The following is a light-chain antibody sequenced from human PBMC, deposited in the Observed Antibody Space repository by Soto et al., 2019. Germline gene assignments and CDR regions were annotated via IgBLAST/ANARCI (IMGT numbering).Light chain of an antibody. CDR2: VNSDGTH. CDR1: SGHNNYA. CDR3: QTWDTGIRV. J-gene: IGLJ2*01. V-gene: IGLV4-69*01. Sequence: QPVLTQSPSASASLGASVKLTCTLSSGHNNYAVAWLQQQPEKGPRYLLKVNSDGTHNKGDGIPDRFSGSTSGAERYLTISSLQSEDEADYYCQTWDTGIRVFGGGTQLTVL.